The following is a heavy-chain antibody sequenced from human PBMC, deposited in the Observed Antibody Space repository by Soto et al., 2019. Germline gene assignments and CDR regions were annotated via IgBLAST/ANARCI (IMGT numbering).Heavy chain of an antibody. CDR2: INQDGSAT. CDR3: ARWNFAMDV. V-gene: IGHV3-7*03. CDR1: GFTLSTFY. J-gene: IGHJ6*02. Sequence: EMQLVESGGGLVQPGGSLRLSCAASGFTLSTFYMTWVRQSPGKGLQWVAHINQDGSATYYVDSVKDRFTISRDNAKNSVDLHMNSLRAEDTAVYRCARWNFAMDVWGQGTTVTVS.